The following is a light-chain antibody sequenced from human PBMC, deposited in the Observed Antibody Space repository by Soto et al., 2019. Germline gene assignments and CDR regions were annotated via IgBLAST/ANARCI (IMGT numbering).Light chain of an antibody. CDR3: HQYYSYPFT. Sequence: AIRMTQSPSSLSASTGDRVTITCRASQGISSYLAWYQQKPGKAPKLLIYAASTLQSGVPSRFSGSGSGTDFNLPISCLQSEDFATYYCHQYYSYPFTFCPGTKVDIQ. CDR1: QGISSY. V-gene: IGKV1-8*01. J-gene: IGKJ3*01. CDR2: AAS.